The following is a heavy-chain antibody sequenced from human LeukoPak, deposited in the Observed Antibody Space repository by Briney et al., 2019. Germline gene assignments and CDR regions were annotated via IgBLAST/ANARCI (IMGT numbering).Heavy chain of an antibody. CDR3: ARGGGLDV. D-gene: IGHD3-16*01. CDR1: GFTFSSYG. Sequence: GGSLRLSCAASGFTFSSYGMRWVRQAPGKGLEWVAVISYDGGNQYYADSVKGRFTISRDNSKNTLYLQMSNLRAEDTAVYFCARGGGLDVWGQGATVTVSS. J-gene: IGHJ6*02. V-gene: IGHV3-30*03. CDR2: ISYDGGNQ.